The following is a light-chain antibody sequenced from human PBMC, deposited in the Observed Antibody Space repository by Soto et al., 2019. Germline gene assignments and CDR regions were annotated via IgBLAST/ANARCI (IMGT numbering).Light chain of an antibody. J-gene: IGKJ4*01. V-gene: IGKV3-15*01. CDR3: QQYNFWPPPT. Sequence: EIVMTQSPATLSVSPGERATLSCRASQSVNSNLAWYRQKPGQAPRLLMSDASTRATGVPARSSGSGSGTEFSLTISSLQSEDSGIYYCQQYNFWPPPTFGGGTKVEIK. CDR2: DAS. CDR1: QSVNSN.